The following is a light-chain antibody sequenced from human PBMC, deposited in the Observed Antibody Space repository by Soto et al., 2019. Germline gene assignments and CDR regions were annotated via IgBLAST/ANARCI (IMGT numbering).Light chain of an antibody. J-gene: IGLJ3*02. CDR3: AAWDDSLNGSWV. CDR2: TNN. V-gene: IGLV1-44*01. Sequence: QSVLTQPPSASGTPGQRVTISCSGNSSNIGSNTVNWYQQLPGTAPKLLIYTNNQRPSGVPDRFSGSKSGTSASLAISGLQSEDEADYYCAAWDDSLNGSWVFGGRTKLTVL. CDR1: SSNIGSNT.